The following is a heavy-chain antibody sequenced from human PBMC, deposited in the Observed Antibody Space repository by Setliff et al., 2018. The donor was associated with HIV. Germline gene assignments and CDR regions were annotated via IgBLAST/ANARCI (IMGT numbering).Heavy chain of an antibody. D-gene: IGHD6-6*01. J-gene: IGHJ4*02. CDR3: TRREYT. CDR2: IYYSGGT. CDR1: GGSVSSSSHY. V-gene: IGHV4-39*01. Sequence: SETLSLTCSVSGGSVSSSSHYWGWIRQPPGKGLEWIGSIYYSGGTFYQPSLSGRVTISVDSSKNQFFLSLASVTAADTAVYYCTRREYTWGQGKLVTVS.